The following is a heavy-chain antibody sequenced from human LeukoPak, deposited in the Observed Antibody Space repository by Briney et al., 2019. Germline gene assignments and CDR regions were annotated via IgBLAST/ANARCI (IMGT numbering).Heavy chain of an antibody. CDR1: GGSISSYY. Sequence: SETLSLTCTVSGGSISSYYWSWIRQPPGKGLEWIGYIYYSGSTNYNPSLKSRVTISVDTSKNQFSLKLSSVTAADTAVYYCARVAVAGLDYWGQGTLVTVSS. CDR2: IYYSGST. V-gene: IGHV4-59*01. CDR3: ARVAVAGLDY. D-gene: IGHD6-19*01. J-gene: IGHJ4*02.